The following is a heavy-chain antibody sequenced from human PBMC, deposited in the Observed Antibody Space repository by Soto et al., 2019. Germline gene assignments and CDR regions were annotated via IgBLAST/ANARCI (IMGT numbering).Heavy chain of an antibody. J-gene: IGHJ2*01. V-gene: IGHV4-31*03. D-gene: IGHD3-22*01. CDR3: ASGTPSGGDYYDGSGHTPADRNGYFDL. Sequence: QVQLQESGPGLVKPSQTLSLTCTVSGGSISSGGYYWSWIRQHPGKGLEWIGYIYYSGSTYYNPSLKGRVTISVVTSKSPSSLKVSSVTAADTAVYYCASGTPSGGDYYDGSGHTPADRNGYFDLWGRGTLVTVSS. CDR1: GGSISSGGYY. CDR2: IYYSGST.